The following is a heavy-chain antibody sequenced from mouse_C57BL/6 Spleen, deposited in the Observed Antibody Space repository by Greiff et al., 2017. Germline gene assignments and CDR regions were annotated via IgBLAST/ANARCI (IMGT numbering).Heavy chain of an antibody. CDR3: ARGGIYYDYEDYYAMDY. D-gene: IGHD2-4*01. J-gene: IGHJ4*01. Sequence: QVQLQQPGAELVKPGASVKLSCKASGYTFTSYWMHWVKQRPGQGLEWIGMIHPNSGSTNYNEKFKSKATLTVDKSSSTAYRQRSRLTSEDSAVYYCARGGIYYDYEDYYAMDYWGQGTSVTVSS. CDR2: IHPNSGST. CDR1: GYTFTSYW. V-gene: IGHV1-64*01.